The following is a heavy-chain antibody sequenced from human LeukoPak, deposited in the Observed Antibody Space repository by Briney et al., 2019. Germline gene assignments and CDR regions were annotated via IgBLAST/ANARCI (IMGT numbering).Heavy chain of an antibody. CDR3: ARKRPAAMVIGAFDI. Sequence: SVKVSCKASGYTFTSYGISWVRQAPGQGLEWMGGIIPIFGTANYAQKFQGRVTITADKSTSTAYMELSSLRSEDTAVYYCARKRPAAMVIGAFDIWGQGTMVTVSS. D-gene: IGHD2-2*01. V-gene: IGHV1-69*06. CDR2: IIPIFGTA. CDR1: GYTFTSYG. J-gene: IGHJ3*02.